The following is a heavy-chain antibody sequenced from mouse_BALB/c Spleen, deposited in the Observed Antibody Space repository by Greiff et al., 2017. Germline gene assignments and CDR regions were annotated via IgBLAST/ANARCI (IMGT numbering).Heavy chain of an antibody. CDR1: GYSFTNYL. D-gene: IGHD2-3*01. V-gene: IGHV1-54*01. CDR2: INPGSGGT. Sequence: VQLQQSGAELVRPGTSVKVSCKASGYSFTNYLIEWVKQRPGQGLEWIGVINPGSGGTNYNEKFKGMATLTADKSSSTAYMQLSSLTSDDSAVYFCSRSFYDPAWFAYWGQGTLVTVSA. J-gene: IGHJ3*01. CDR3: SRSFYDPAWFAY.